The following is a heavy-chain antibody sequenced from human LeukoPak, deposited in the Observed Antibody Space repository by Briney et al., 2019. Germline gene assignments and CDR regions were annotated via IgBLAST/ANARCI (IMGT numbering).Heavy chain of an antibody. Sequence: GGSLRLSCAASGFTFSSYSMNWVRQAPGKGLEWVSSISSSSSYIYYADSVKGRFTISRDNAKNSLYLQMNSLRAEDTAVYYCARGRHYDPYYFDYWGRGTLVTVSS. CDR2: ISSSSSYI. CDR1: GFTFSSYS. V-gene: IGHV3-21*01. CDR3: ARGRHYDPYYFDY. D-gene: IGHD3-3*01. J-gene: IGHJ4*02.